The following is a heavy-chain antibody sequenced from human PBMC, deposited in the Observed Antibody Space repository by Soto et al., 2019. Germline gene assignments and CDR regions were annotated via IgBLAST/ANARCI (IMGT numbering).Heavy chain of an antibody. J-gene: IGHJ5*02. Sequence: SETLSLTCTVSGGSISSSSYYWGWIRQPPGKGREWIGSIYYSGSTYYNPSLKSRVTISVDTSKNQFSLKLSSVTAADTAVYYCAKVGPYDSGSYMFRYNWFDPWGPGTLVTVS. CDR1: GGSISSSSYY. V-gene: IGHV4-39*01. CDR2: IYYSGST. D-gene: IGHD3-10*01. CDR3: AKVGPYDSGSYMFRYNWFDP.